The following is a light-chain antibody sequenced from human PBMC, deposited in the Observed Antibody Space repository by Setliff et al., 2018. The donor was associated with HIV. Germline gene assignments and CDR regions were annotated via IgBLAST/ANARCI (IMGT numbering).Light chain of an antibody. CDR3: SSYAITNTLP. Sequence: QSALTQPASVSGSPGQSITISCTGTSSDVGGYNYVSWYQQHPGKAPKLIIYEVRNRPSGVSNRFSGSKFGNTASLTISGLQAEDEGDYYCSSYAITNTLPFGTGTKVTVL. J-gene: IGLJ1*01. V-gene: IGLV2-14*01. CDR2: EVR. CDR1: SSDVGGYNY.